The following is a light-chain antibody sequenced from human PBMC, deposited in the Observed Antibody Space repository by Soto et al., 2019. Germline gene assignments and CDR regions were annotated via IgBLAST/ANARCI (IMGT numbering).Light chain of an antibody. J-gene: IGKJ1*01. V-gene: IGKV1-39*01. CDR1: QSISIY. CDR2: AAS. CDR3: QQSYSTPPWT. Sequence: DIQMTQSPSSLSASVGDTVTITCRASQSISIYLNWYQQKPGKAPKLLIYAASTLQSGVPSRFSSSGSATDFTLTINSLQREDFATYYCQQSYSTPPWTFGQGTKVEIK.